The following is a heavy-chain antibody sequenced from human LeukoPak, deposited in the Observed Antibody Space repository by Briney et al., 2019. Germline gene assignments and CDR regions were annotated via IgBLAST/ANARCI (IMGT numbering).Heavy chain of an antibody. D-gene: IGHD2-2*02. Sequence: GGSLRLSCAASEFTISSNFMSWVRQAPGKGLEWVSVIFSGGTIYYADSVKGRFTISRDNSKNTLYLQINNLRAEDTAVYYCARGGIPAVLYYFDYWGQGSLVTVSS. CDR3: ARGGIPAVLYYFDY. J-gene: IGHJ4*02. CDR2: IFSGGTI. V-gene: IGHV3-66*01. CDR1: EFTISSNF.